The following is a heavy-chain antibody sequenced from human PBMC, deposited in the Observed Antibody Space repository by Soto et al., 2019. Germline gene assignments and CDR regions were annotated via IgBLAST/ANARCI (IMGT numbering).Heavy chain of an antibody. D-gene: IGHD2-15*01. CDR2: INAGNGNT. J-gene: IGHJ3*02. CDR3: ARVFSQGLLRRGAFDI. Sequence: ASVKVSCKASGYTFTSYAMHWVRQAPGQRLEWMGWINAGNGNTKYSQKFQGRVTITRDTSASTAYMELSSLRSEDTAVYYCARVFSQGLLRRGAFDIWGQGTMVTVSS. V-gene: IGHV1-3*01. CDR1: GYTFTSYA.